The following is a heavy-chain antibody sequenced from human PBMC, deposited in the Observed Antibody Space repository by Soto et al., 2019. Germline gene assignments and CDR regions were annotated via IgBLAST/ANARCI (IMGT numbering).Heavy chain of an antibody. V-gene: IGHV1-8*01. J-gene: IGHJ5*02. CDR2: MNPNSGNT. CDR1: GYTFASYD. CDR3: ARSAQDIVVVPAARGEDWFDP. D-gene: IGHD2-2*01. Sequence: ASVKVSCKASGYTFASYDINWVRQATGQGLEWMGWMNPNSGNTGYAQKFQGRVTMTRNTSISTAYMELSSLRSEDTAVYYCARSAQDIVVVPAARGEDWFDPWGQGTLVTVS.